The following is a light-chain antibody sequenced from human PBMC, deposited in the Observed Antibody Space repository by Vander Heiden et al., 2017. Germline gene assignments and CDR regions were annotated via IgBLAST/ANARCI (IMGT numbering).Light chain of an antibody. Sequence: DIVMTQSPDSLAGSQGGRATINCKSSQSVLYSSNNKNYLAWYQQKPGQPPKLLIYWASTRESGVPDRFSGSGSGTDFTLTISSLQAEDVAVYYCQQDYSTPLTFGGGTKVEIK. V-gene: IGKV4-1*01. CDR2: WAS. CDR1: QSVLYSSNNKNY. J-gene: IGKJ4*01. CDR3: QQDYSTPLT.